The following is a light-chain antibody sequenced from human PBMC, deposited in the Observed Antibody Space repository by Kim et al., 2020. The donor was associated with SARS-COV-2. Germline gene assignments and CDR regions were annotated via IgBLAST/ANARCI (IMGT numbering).Light chain of an antibody. CDR1: SSDVGGYNF. CDR3: CSFAGSYFL. CDR2: DVN. J-gene: IGLJ2*01. V-gene: IGLV2-11*03. Sequence: GQSFTISCTGTSSDVGGYNFVSWYQQHPGKAPKFMIYDVNKRPSGVPDRFSGSKSGNTASLTISGLQADDEADYYCCSFAGSYFLFGGGTKVTVL.